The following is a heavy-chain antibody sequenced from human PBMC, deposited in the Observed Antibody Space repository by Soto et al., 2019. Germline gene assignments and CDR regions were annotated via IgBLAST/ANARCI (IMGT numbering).Heavy chain of an antibody. CDR3: ARGLTTVTTVRYFDY. J-gene: IGHJ4*02. V-gene: IGHV4-34*01. CDR2: INRSGST. Sequence: QVQLQQWGAGLLRPSETLSLTCAVYGGSFSGYYWSWIRQPPGKGLEWIGEINRSGSTNYNPSLKSRVTISVDPSKNQCSLKLSSVTAADTAVYYCARGLTTVTTVRYFDYWGQGTLVTVSS. CDR1: GGSFSGYY. D-gene: IGHD4-17*01.